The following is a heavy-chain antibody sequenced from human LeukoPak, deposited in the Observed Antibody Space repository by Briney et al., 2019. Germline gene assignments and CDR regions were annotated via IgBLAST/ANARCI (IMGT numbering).Heavy chain of an antibody. CDR1: GYTFTGYY. J-gene: IGHJ5*02. Sequence: ASVKVSCKASGYTFTGYYMHWVRQAPGQGLEWMGWINPNSGGTNYAQKFQGRVTMTRDTSISTAYMELSRLRSDDTAAYYCARAYYYGSGSGNNWFDPWGQGTLVTVSS. CDR3: ARAYYYGSGSGNNWFDP. CDR2: INPNSGGT. D-gene: IGHD3-10*01. V-gene: IGHV1-2*02.